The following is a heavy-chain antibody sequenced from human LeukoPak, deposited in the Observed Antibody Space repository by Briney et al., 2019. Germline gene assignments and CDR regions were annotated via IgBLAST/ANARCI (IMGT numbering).Heavy chain of an antibody. CDR1: VYTFTSYC. Sequence: ASVKVSCKASVYTFTSYCISWVPQATGQGLEWMGWMNPNSGNTGYAQKFKGRGTMTRNTSISTAYMELSSLRSEDTAVYYCARWAGRNYYYYYYMDVWGKGTTVTISS. V-gene: IGHV1-8*02. CDR3: ARWAGRNYYYYYYMDV. J-gene: IGHJ6*03. CDR2: MNPNSGNT.